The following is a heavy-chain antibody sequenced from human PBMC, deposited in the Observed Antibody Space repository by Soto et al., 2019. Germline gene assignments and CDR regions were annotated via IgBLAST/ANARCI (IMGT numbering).Heavy chain of an antibody. CDR2: INHSGST. CDR1: GGSFSGYY. D-gene: IGHD5-18*01. J-gene: IGHJ6*03. Sequence: QVQLQQWGAGLLKPSETLSLTCAVYGGSFSGYYWSWIRQPPGKGLEWIGEINHSGSTNYNPSLKSRVTISVDTSKNQFSLKLSSVTAADTAVYYCARALQLGPLYYYYYYMDVWGKGTTVTVSS. V-gene: IGHV4-34*01. CDR3: ARALQLGPLYYYYYYMDV.